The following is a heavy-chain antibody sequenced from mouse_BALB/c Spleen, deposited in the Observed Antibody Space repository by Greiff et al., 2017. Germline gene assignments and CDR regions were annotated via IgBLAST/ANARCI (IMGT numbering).Heavy chain of an antibody. CDR1: GYSITSDYA. Sequence: VQLQQSGPGLVKPSQSLSLTCTATGYSITSDYAWNWIRQFPGNKLDWMGYISYSGSTSYNPPLKRRISISRDTSKNQLFLQLNSVTTADTATYCCTYTTATIYAMDYWGQGTSVTVSS. V-gene: IGHV3-2*02. CDR2: ISYSGST. D-gene: IGHD1-2*01. CDR3: TYTTATIYAMDY. J-gene: IGHJ4*01.